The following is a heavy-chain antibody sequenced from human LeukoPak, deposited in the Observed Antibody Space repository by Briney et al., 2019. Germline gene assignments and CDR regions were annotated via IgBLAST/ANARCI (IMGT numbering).Heavy chain of an antibody. CDR1: GYTFTSYA. Sequence: GASVKVSCKASGYTFTSYAMHWVRQAPGQRLEWMGWINAGNGNTKYSQKFQGRVTITRDTSASTAYMELSSLRSEDTAVYYCARGPVSGYCSSTSCYGWAFDIWGQGTMVTVSS. J-gene: IGHJ3*02. CDR3: ARGPVSGYCSSTSCYGWAFDI. D-gene: IGHD2-2*01. V-gene: IGHV1-3*01. CDR2: INAGNGNT.